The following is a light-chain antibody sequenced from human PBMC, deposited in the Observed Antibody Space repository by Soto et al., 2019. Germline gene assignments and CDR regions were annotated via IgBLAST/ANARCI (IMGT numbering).Light chain of an antibody. CDR3: QQRSNWRGLWT. V-gene: IGKV3-11*01. CDR1: QSVSSY. Sequence: EIVLTQSPATLSLSPGERATLSCRASQSVSSYLAWYQQKPGQAPRLLIYDASNRATGIPARFSGSGSGTDFTLTISSLEPEDFAVYYCQQRSNWRGLWTFGQGTKVEIK. J-gene: IGKJ1*01. CDR2: DAS.